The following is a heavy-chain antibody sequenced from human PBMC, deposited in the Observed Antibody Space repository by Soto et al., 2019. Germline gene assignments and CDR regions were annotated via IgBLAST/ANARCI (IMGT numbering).Heavy chain of an antibody. Sequence: QVQLQESGPGLVKPSQTLSLTCTVSGGSISSGGYYWSWIRQHPGKGLEWIGYIYYSGSTYYNPSLKSRVTISVDTSKNQFSLKLSSVTAADTAVFYCARDGLQSGYGMDVWGQGTTVTVSS. J-gene: IGHJ6*02. V-gene: IGHV4-31*03. CDR3: ARDGLQSGYGMDV. CDR2: IYYSGST. CDR1: GGSISSGGYY. D-gene: IGHD2-15*01.